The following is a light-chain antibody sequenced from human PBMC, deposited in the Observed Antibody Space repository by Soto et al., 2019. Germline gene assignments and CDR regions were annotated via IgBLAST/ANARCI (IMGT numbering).Light chain of an antibody. V-gene: IGLV1-40*01. Sequence: QAVVTQPPSVSGAPGQRVIISCTGGSSNFGAGFDVHWYQQLPRTVPKLLIFGNKNRPSGVPDRFSGSRSGTSASLAITGLQADDEADYYCQSYDSSLSGSVVFGGGTKLTVL. J-gene: IGLJ2*01. CDR2: GNK. CDR1: SSNFGAGFD. CDR3: QSYDSSLSGSVV.